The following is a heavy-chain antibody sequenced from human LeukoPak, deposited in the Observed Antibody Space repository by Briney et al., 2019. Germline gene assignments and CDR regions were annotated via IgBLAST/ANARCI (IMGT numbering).Heavy chain of an antibody. J-gene: IGHJ4*02. V-gene: IGHV6-1*01. CDR2: TYYRSKWYN. Sequence: SQTLSLTCAISGDSVSSNSAAWNWIRQSPSRGLEWLGRTYYRSKWYNDYAVSVKSRIVINPDTSKDQFSLQLSSVTPEDTAVYYCTRDGIRVLDYWGQGILVTVSS. CDR1: GDSVSSNSAA. D-gene: IGHD1-1*01. CDR3: TRDGIRVLDY.